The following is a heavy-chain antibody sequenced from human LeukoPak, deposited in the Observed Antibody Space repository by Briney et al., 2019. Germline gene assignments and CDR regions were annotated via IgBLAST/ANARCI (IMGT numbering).Heavy chain of an antibody. J-gene: IGHJ4*02. Sequence: ASVKVSCKVSGYTLTELSMHWVRQAPGQGLEWMGGFDPEDGETIYAQKFQGRVTMTEDTSTDTAYMELSSLRSEDTAVYYCATDILVPAAMKDYWGQGTLVTVSS. D-gene: IGHD2-2*01. CDR3: ATDILVPAAMKDY. V-gene: IGHV1-24*01. CDR2: FDPEDGET. CDR1: GYTLTELS.